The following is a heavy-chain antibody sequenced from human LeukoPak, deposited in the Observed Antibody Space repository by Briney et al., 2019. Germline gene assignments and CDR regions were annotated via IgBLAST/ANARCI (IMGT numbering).Heavy chain of an antibody. CDR2: IIPIFGTA. D-gene: IGHD3-3*01. Sequence: GASVKVSCKASGGTFSSYAISWVRQAPGQGLEWMGGIIPIFGTANYAQKFQGRVTITTDESTSTAYMELSSLRSEDTAVYYCASHSYDFWSGYYNSYWGQGTLVTVSS. J-gene: IGHJ4*02. CDR1: GGTFSSYA. CDR3: ASHSYDFWSGYYNSY. V-gene: IGHV1-69*05.